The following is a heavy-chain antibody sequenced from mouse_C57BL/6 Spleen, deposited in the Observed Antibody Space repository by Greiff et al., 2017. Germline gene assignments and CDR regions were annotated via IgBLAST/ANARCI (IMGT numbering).Heavy chain of an antibody. Sequence: QVQLQQPGAELVRPGSSVKLSCKASGYTFTSYWMDWVNQRPGQGLEWIGNIYPSDSETHYNQKFKDKATLTVDKSSSTAYMQLSSLTSEDSAVYYCARGFTTVVAPAYWGQGTLVTVSA. CDR2: IYPSDSET. CDR1: GYTFTSYW. V-gene: IGHV1-61*01. J-gene: IGHJ3*01. D-gene: IGHD1-1*01. CDR3: ARGFTTVVAPAY.